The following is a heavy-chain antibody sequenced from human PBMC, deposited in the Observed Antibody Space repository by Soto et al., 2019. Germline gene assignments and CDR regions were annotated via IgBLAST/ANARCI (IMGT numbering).Heavy chain of an antibody. CDR1: GASMNLYY. V-gene: IGHV4-59*01. Sequence: SETLSLTCTVSGASMNLYYWSWIRQSPGKGLEWIGYIFHTGSTNSNPSLKGRVTISMDMSKNQLSLKLTSVTAADTAVYYCARDFTHENYFAYWGRGTVVTVSS. CDR2: IFHTGST. J-gene: IGHJ4*02. CDR3: ARDFTHENYFAY.